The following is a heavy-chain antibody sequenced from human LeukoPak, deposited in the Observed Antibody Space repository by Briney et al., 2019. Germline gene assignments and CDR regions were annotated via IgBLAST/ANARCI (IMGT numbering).Heavy chain of an antibody. Sequence: SETLSLTCTVSGGSISSYYWSWIRQHPGKGLEWIGYIYYSGSTYYNPSLKSRVTISVDTSKNQFSLKLSSVTAADTAVYYCARGGPTMIVVVEGWFDPWGQGTLVTVSS. CDR3: ARGGPTMIVVVEGWFDP. CDR1: GGSISSYY. D-gene: IGHD3-22*01. J-gene: IGHJ5*02. V-gene: IGHV4-59*06. CDR2: IYYSGST.